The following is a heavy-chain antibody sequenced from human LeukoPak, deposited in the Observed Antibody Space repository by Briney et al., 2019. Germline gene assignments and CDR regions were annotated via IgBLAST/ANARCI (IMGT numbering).Heavy chain of an antibody. Sequence: GGSLRLSCAASGFTFSSYGMQWVRQAPGKGLELVAVISYDGSNNYYADSVKGRFTISRDNSKNTLYLQMNSLRAEDTAVYHCAKDLEPYTSGWYGDYWGQGTLVTVSS. V-gene: IGHV3-30*18. CDR2: ISYDGSNN. CDR1: GFTFSSYG. J-gene: IGHJ4*02. D-gene: IGHD6-19*01. CDR3: AKDLEPYTSGWYGDY.